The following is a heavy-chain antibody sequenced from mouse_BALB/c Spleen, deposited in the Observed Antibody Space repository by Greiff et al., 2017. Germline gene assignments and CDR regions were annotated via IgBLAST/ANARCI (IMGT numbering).Heavy chain of an antibody. J-gene: IGHJ2*01. D-gene: IGHD1-1*01. V-gene: IGHV1-5*01. CDR1: GYSFTSYW. CDR3: TKDVYYGSSEVDY. Sequence: EVQLQQSGTVLARPGASVKMSCKASGYSFTSYWMHWVKQRPGQGLEWIGAIYPGNSDTSYNQKFKGKAKLTAVTSASTAYMELSSLTNEDSAVYYCTKDVYYGSSEVDYWGQGTTLTVSS. CDR2: IYPGNSDT.